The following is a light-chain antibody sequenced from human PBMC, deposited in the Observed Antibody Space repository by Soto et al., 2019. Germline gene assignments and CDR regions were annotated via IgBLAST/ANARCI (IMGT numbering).Light chain of an antibody. V-gene: IGKV3-15*01. CDR3: QQYGSSPLT. CDR1: QSVSIN. Sequence: EIVMTQSPATLSVSPGERATLSCRASQSVSINLAWYHQKPGHAHRLLIYGASTRATGIPGRFSGSGSGTEFTLTISSMQPEDLAVYYCQQYGSSPLTFGQGTTLEI. J-gene: IGKJ4*01. CDR2: GAS.